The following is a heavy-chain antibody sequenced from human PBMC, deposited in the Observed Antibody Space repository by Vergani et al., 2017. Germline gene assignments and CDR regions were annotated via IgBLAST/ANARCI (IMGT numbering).Heavy chain of an antibody. J-gene: IGHJ6*02. CDR2: IIPVLGKT. CDR1: GATFRSNT. V-gene: IGHV1-69*02. CDR3: SRCRRATGSYSPQDYYYHYGMDV. Sequence: QVQLVQSGAEVKKPGSSVKVSCKASGATFRSNTISWVRQVPGQGLEWMGRIIPVLGKTKYAQDFQGRLTITADTSTSTAYMELSSLRSEDTAVYYWSRCRRATGSYSPQDYYYHYGMDVWGQGTTVTGSS. D-gene: IGHD3-10*01.